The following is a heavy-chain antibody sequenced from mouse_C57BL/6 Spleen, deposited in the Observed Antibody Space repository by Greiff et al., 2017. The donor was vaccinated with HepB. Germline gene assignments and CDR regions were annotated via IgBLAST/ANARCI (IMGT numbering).Heavy chain of an antibody. CDR1: GYSITSGYY. Sequence: VQLQESGPGLVKPSQSLSLTCSVTGYSITSGYYWNWIRQFPGNKLEWMGYISYDGSNNYNPSLKNRISITRDTSKNQFFLKLNSVTTEDTATYYCARLYYDYGRFAYWGQGTLVTVSA. D-gene: IGHD2-4*01. CDR2: ISYDGSN. V-gene: IGHV3-6*01. CDR3: ARLYYDYGRFAY. J-gene: IGHJ3*01.